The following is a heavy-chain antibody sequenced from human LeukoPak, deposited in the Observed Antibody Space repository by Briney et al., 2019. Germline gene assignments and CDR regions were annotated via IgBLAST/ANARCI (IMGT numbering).Heavy chain of an antibody. D-gene: IGHD5-24*01. CDR1: GFTFSSYW. Sequence: PGGSLRLSCAASGFTFSSYWIHWVRQAPGKGLVWVSRINSDGSSTTCADSVKGRFTISRDNAKNTLYLQMNSLRAEDTAVYYCARESRDGYNYDYWGQGTLVTVSS. CDR3: ARESRDGYNYDY. CDR2: INSDGSST. J-gene: IGHJ4*02. V-gene: IGHV3-74*01.